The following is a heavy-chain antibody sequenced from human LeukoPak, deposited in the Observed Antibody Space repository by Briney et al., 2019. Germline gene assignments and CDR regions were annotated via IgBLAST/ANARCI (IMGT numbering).Heavy chain of an antibody. J-gene: IGHJ4*02. D-gene: IGHD5-18*01. CDR2: IYYSGST. CDR1: GGSISSSSYY. Sequence: SETLSLTCTVSGGSISSSSYYWGWIRQPPGKGLEWIGSIYYSGSTYYNPSLKGRVTISVGTSKNQFSLKLSSVTAADTAVYYCARLGIQLWPFDYWGQGTLVTVSS. V-gene: IGHV4-39*01. CDR3: ARLGIQLWPFDY.